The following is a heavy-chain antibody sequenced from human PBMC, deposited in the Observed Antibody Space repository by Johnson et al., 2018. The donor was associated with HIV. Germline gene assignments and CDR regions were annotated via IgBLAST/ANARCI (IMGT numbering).Heavy chain of an antibody. CDR3: ARDRLAAADPDACDI. Sequence: QVLLVESGGGLVQPGGSLRLSCAASGFTFSSFGMHWVRQTPGKGLEWVATVWYDGSHEYYADSVKGRFTISRDNAKNSLYLQMNSLRAEDTAVYYCARDRLAAADPDACDIWGQGTMVTVSS. V-gene: IGHV3-33*01. CDR2: VWYDGSHE. CDR1: GFTFSSFG. D-gene: IGHD6-13*01. J-gene: IGHJ3*02.